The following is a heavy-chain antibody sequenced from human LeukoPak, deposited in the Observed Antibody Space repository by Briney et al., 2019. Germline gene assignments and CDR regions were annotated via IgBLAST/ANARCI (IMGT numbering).Heavy chain of an antibody. CDR1: GFTFSSYS. CDR3: ARVEVATTYYYYYYMDV. V-gene: IGHV3-21*01. J-gene: IGHJ6*03. D-gene: IGHD5-12*01. Sequence: GGSLRLSCAASGFTFSSYSMNWVRQAPGKGLEWVSSISSSSSYIYYADSVKGRFTISRDNAKNSLYLQMNSLRAEDTAVYYCARVEVATTYYYYYYMDVWGKGTTVTISS. CDR2: ISSSSSYI.